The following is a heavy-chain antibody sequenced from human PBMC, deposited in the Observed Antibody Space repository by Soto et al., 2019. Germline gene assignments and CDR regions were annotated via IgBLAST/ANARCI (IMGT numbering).Heavy chain of an antibody. V-gene: IGHV4-30-4*01. Sequence: SETVSLTCTVSGGSIKRDYYWSWVRQPPGGGLDWIGYKYYGGASDSEPCLRRRVSFSVDMSRNQFSLNLTSVTVAATAVYYCARGRPNYFYYGLDVWGQGIPVNVSS. CDR2: KYYGGAS. J-gene: IGHJ6*01. CDR3: ARGRPNYFYYGLDV. CDR1: GGSIKRDYY.